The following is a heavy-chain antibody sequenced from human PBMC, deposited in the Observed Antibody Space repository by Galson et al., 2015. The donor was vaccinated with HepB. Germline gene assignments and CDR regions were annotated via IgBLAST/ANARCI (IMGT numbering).Heavy chain of an antibody. J-gene: IGHJ4*02. CDR2: ISWNNGDI. CDR3: AKGPGIAVAKRYFDY. D-gene: IGHD6-19*01. V-gene: IGHV3-9*01. Sequence: SLRLSCAASGFNFGNHAMHWVRQAPGKGLEWVSGISWNNGDIGYADSVEGRFTISRDNAKNSLYLQMNSPRVEDTALYYCAKGPGIAVAKRYFDYCGQGTLVTVSS. CDR1: GFNFGNHA.